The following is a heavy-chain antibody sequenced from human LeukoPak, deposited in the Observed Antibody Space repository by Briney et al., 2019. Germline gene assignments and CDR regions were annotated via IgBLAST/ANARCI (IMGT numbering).Heavy chain of an antibody. CDR2: IYPRDSDT. CDR3: ARHSDVIGAI. Sequence: GESLKISCKASGYTFTHQWIGWVRQMSGSGLAWMGIIYPRDSDTIYSPSFQGHVTISADTSINTAYLEWSSLEASDTAIYYCARHSDVIGAIWGQGALVTVSS. D-gene: IGHD3-10*01. CDR1: GYTFTHQW. V-gene: IGHV5-51*01. J-gene: IGHJ4*02.